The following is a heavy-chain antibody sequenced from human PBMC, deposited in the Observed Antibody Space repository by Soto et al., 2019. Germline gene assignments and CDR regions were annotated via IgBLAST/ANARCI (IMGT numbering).Heavy chain of an antibody. CDR2: INPSGGST. J-gene: IGHJ4*02. CDR1: GYTFTSYS. Sequence: QVQLVQSGAEVKKPGASVKVSCKASGYTFTSYSMNWVRQAPGQGLEWMGVINPSGGSTSYAQKFQGRVTMARDTSTSTVYMELSSLRCEDTAVYYCVRDVVGAPDWGQGTLLTVTS. CDR3: VRDVVGAPD. V-gene: IGHV1-46*01. D-gene: IGHD1-26*01.